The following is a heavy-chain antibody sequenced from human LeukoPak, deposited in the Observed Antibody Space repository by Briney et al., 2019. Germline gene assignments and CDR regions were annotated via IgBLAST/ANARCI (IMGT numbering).Heavy chain of an antibody. Sequence: PSETLSLTCTVSGGSISSYYWSWIRQPAGKGLEWIGRIYTSGSTNYNPSLKSRVTMSVDTSKNQFSLKLSSVTAADTAVYYCAREHDSSGYYAGNDAFDIWGQGTMVTVPS. D-gene: IGHD3-22*01. CDR1: GGSISSYY. CDR2: IYTSGST. V-gene: IGHV4-4*07. CDR3: AREHDSSGYYAGNDAFDI. J-gene: IGHJ3*02.